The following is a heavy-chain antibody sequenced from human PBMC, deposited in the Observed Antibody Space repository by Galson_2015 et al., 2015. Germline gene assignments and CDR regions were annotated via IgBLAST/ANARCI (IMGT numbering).Heavy chain of an antibody. Sequence: ALRLACAASGFTFSSYGMHGVRQAPGKGLERVAVISYDGSNKNYADSVKGRFTISRDNSKNTLDLQMNSLRDEDTAVYYCAKEPYCSSTSCPRGEGSYFYSGMAVWGQGTTVTVSS. D-gene: IGHD2-2*01. CDR1: GFTFSSYG. CDR3: AKEPYCSSTSCPRGEGSYFYSGMAV. J-gene: IGHJ6*02. CDR2: ISYDGSNK. V-gene: IGHV3-30*18.